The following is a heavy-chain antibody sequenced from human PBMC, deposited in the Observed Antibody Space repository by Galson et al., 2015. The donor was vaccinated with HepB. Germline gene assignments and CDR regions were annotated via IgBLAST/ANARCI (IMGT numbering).Heavy chain of an antibody. CDR2: ISAYNGNT. V-gene: IGHV1-18*04. CDR3: ARDRLLTFYDYVWGSYRPGTSHFDY. CDR1: GYTFTSYG. Sequence: SVTVSCKASGYTFTSYGISWVRQAPGQGLEWMGWISAYNGNTNYAQKLQGRVTMTTDTSTSTAYMELRSLRSDDTAVYYCARDRLLTFYDYVWGSYRPGTSHFDYWGQGTLVTVSS. J-gene: IGHJ4*02. D-gene: IGHD3-16*02.